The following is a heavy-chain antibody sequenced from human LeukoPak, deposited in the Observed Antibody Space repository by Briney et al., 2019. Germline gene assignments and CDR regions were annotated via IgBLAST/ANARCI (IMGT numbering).Heavy chain of an antibody. J-gene: IGHJ4*02. D-gene: IGHD6-13*01. Sequence: ASVNVSCKASGYTFTDYFIHWVRQAPGQGLEWMGRINPNSGGTNYAQKFQGRVTLTTDTSTSTAYMELRSLRSDDTAVYYCARKQTSLPLDFWGQGTLVTVSS. CDR3: ARKQTSLPLDF. CDR2: INPNSGGT. V-gene: IGHV1-2*06. CDR1: GYTFTDYF.